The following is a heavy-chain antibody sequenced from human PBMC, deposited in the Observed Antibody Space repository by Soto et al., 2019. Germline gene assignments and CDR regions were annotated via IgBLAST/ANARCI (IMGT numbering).Heavy chain of an antibody. CDR3: ARWARSSIGGKDFDY. V-gene: IGHV4-34*01. CDR1: GGSFTSYY. CDR2: IHHSGST. D-gene: IGHD1-26*01. J-gene: IGHJ4*02. Sequence: SETLSLTCAVYGGSFTSYYWSWIRQPPGKGLEWIGEIHHSGSTNYDPSLKSRVLISLDTSKNHFFLRLTSVTAADTAVYYCARWARSSIGGKDFDYWGQGTLVTVSS.